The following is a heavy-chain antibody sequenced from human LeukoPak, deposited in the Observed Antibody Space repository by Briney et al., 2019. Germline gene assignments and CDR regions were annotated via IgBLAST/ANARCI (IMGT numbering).Heavy chain of an antibody. V-gene: IGHV3-23*01. CDR3: AKDSSGYSSTYYFDY. CDR1: GFTFSSYA. D-gene: IGHD3-22*01. Sequence: GGSLRLSCAASGFTFSSYAMSWVRQAPGKGLEWVSGISGTGGNTYYADPVKGRFTISRDNSQNTLYLQMNSLRAEDTAVYYCAKDSSGYSSTYYFDYWGQGTLVTVSS. J-gene: IGHJ4*02. CDR2: ISGTGGNT.